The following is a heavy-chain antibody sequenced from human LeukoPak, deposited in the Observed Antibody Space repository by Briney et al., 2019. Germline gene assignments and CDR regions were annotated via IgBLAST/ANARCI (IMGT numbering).Heavy chain of an antibody. CDR2: ISSNGGSA. Sequence: GGSLRLSCSASGFTFSSYAMHWVRQAPGKGLEYVSAISSNGGSAYYADSVKGRFTISRDNSKNTLYLQMSSLRAEDTAVYYCVSDVLMVYAHFDYWGQGTLVTVSS. CDR3: VSDVLMVYAHFDY. D-gene: IGHD2-8*01. J-gene: IGHJ4*02. CDR1: GFTFSSYA. V-gene: IGHV3-64D*06.